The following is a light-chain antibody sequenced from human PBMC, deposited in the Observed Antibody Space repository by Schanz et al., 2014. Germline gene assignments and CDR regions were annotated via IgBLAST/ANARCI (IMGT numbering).Light chain of an antibody. CDR3: QQYNRYSPVWT. CDR1: QSITTY. V-gene: IGKV1-39*01. J-gene: IGKJ1*01. CDR2: VTS. Sequence: DIQMTQSPSSLSASLGDSLTITCRASQSITTYLNWYQQKPGKAPKLLISVTSTLEGGVLSRFRGSGSGTDFTLTISSLHPDDFATYYCQQYNRYSPVWTFGQGTKVDI.